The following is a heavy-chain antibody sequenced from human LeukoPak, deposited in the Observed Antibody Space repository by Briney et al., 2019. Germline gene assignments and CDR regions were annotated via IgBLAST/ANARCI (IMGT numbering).Heavy chain of an antibody. CDR2: INPNSGGT. Sequence: PPASVKVSCKASGYTFTGYYMHWVRQAPRQGLEWMGWINPNSGGTNYAEKFQGRVTMTRDTSISTAYMELSRLRSDDTAVYYCARGDTTTDAFDMWGQGTMVTVSS. J-gene: IGHJ3*02. D-gene: IGHD5-12*01. V-gene: IGHV1-2*02. CDR1: GYTFTGYY. CDR3: ARGDTTTDAFDM.